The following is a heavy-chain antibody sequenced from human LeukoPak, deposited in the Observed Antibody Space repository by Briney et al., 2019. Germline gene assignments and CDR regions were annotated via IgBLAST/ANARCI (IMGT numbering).Heavy chain of an antibody. Sequence: ASVKVSCKASGYTFTSYYMHWVRQAPGQGLEWMGIINPNGGSTSYAQKFQGRVTMTRDTSTSTVYMELSSLRSEDTAVYYCARPHRDSSSWSPAEYFQHWGQGTLVTVSS. CDR3: ARPHRDSSSWSPAEYFQH. J-gene: IGHJ1*01. D-gene: IGHD6-13*01. CDR1: GYTFTSYY. CDR2: INPNGGST. V-gene: IGHV1-46*01.